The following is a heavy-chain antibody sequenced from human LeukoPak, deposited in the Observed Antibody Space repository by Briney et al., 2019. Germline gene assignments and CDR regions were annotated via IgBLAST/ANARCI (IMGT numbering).Heavy chain of an antibody. CDR2: ITTYNGNR. CDR1: GYTLSDYG. CDR3: ARDCSNGVCFPRDY. Sequence: ASVTVSCKASGYTLSDYGFSWVRQAPGQGLEWVGWITTYNGNRKYAETFQGRVTMTTDTSTSTYYMEMRSLRSDDTAIYYCARDCSNGVCFPRDYWGQGTQITVAT. J-gene: IGHJ4*02. V-gene: IGHV1-18*01. D-gene: IGHD2-8*01.